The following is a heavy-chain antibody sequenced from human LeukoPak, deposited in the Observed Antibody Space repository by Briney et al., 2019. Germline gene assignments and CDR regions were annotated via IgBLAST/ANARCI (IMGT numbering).Heavy chain of an antibody. J-gene: IGHJ3*02. CDR1: GGSVTTYY. CDR3: ARERGPICDSSGYTPLWAFDI. Sequence: PSETLSLTCTVSGGSVTTYYWSWIRQPAGKGLEWIGRIYTSGSTNYNPSLKSRVTMSVDTSKNQFSLKLSSVTAADTAVYYCARERGPICDSSGYTPLWAFDIWGQGTMVTVSS. D-gene: IGHD3-22*01. V-gene: IGHV4-4*07. CDR2: IYTSGST.